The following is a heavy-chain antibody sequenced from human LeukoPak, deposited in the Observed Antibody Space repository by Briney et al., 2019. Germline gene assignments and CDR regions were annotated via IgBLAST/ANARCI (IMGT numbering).Heavy chain of an antibody. CDR3: AREGIFGVVITLDS. V-gene: IGHV1-69*04. CDR2: TIPILGIA. CDR1: GGTFSSYT. Sequence: GASVKVSCKASGGTFSSYTISWVRQAPGQGLEWMGRTIPILGIANYAQKFQGRVTITADKSTSTAYMELSSLRSEDTAVYYCAREGIFGVVITLDSWGQGTLVTVSS. J-gene: IGHJ5*01. D-gene: IGHD3-3*01.